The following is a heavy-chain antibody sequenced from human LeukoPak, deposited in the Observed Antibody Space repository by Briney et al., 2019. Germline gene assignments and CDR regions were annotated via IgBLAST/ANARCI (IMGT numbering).Heavy chain of an antibody. V-gene: IGHV1-2*02. CDR2: INPNSGGT. D-gene: IGHD2-2*01. CDR1: GYTFTGYY. Sequence: ASVKVSCKASGYTFTGYYMHWVRQAPGQGLEWMGWINPNSGGTNYAQKFQGRVTMTRDTSISTAYMELSRLRSDDTAVYYCARGYCSSTSCYLHDAFDIWGQGTMVTVSS. CDR3: ARGYCSSTSCYLHDAFDI. J-gene: IGHJ3*02.